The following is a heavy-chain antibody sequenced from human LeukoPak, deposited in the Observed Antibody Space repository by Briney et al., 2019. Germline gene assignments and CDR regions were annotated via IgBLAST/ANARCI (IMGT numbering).Heavy chain of an antibody. CDR2: INPSGGST. CDR3: ARDPRTNWAYYYYYYYMDV. J-gene: IGHJ6*03. CDR1: GYTFTSYG. Sequence: GASVKVSCKASGYTFTSYGISWVRQAPGQGLEWMGIINPSGGSTSYAQKFQGRVTMTRDTSTSTVYMELSSLRSEDTAVYYCARDPRTNWAYYYYYYYMDVWGKGTTVTVSS. D-gene: IGHD7-27*01. V-gene: IGHV1-46*01.